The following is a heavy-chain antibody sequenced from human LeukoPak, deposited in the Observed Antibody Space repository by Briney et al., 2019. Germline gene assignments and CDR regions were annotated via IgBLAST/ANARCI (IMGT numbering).Heavy chain of an antibody. CDR2: IYYSGST. CDR1: GGSISSGDYY. CDR3: ARGGTIWFGELLNWFDP. Sequence: PSETLSLTCTVSGGSISSGDYYWSWIRQPPGKGLEWIGYIYYSGSTYYNPSLKSRVTISVDTSKNQFSLKLSSVTAADTAVYYCARGGTIWFGELLNWFDPWGQGTLVTVSS. D-gene: IGHD3-10*01. V-gene: IGHV4-30-4*01. J-gene: IGHJ5*02.